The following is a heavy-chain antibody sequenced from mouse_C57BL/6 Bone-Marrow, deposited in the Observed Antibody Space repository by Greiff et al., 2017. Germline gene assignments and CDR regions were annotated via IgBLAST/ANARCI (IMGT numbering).Heavy chain of an antibody. D-gene: IGHD1-1*01. CDR3: ARTSYYGSRNWYFEV. V-gene: IGHV5-6*01. J-gene: IGHJ1*03. CDR1: GFTFSSYG. CDR2: IRSGGSYT. Sequence: EVQLVESGGDLVKPGGSLKLSCAASGFTFSSYGMSWVRQTPDKRLEWVATIRSGGSYTYYPDSVKGRFTISRDNAKNTLYLQMSSLKSEDTAMYYCARTSYYGSRNWYFEVWGTGTTVTVSS.